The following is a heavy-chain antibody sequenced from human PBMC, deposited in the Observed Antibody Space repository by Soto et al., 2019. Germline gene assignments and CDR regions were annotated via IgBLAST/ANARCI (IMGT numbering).Heavy chain of an antibody. CDR3: ARGVRLSSGYYFDY. CDR1: GFTFSMYA. Sequence: GGSPRLSRAASGFTFSMYAIYWGRQAPGKGLEWVALISYDGSNKYYADSVKGRFTMSRDNSKNTLSLQMNSLRAEDTAVYYCARGVRLSSGYYFDYWGQGTLVTVSS. CDR2: ISYDGSNK. J-gene: IGHJ4*02. V-gene: IGHV3-30-3*01. D-gene: IGHD3-22*01.